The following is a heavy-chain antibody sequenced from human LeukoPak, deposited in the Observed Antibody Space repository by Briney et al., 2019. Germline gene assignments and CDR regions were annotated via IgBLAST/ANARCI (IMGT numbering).Heavy chain of an antibody. CDR1: GFIFSNYN. V-gene: IGHV3-21*01. Sequence: GGSLRLSCAASGFIFSNYNMNWVRQAPGKGPEWVSFISGSSTYIYYADSVKGRFTISRDNAKNSLYLQMHSLRAEDTAVYYCARANPADFNLWGRGTLVTVSS. CDR3: ARANPADFNL. D-gene: IGHD1-14*01. CDR2: ISGSSTYI. J-gene: IGHJ2*01.